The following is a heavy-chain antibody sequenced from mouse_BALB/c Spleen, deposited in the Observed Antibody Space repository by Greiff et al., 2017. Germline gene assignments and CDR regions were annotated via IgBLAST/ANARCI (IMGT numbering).Heavy chain of an antibody. V-gene: IGHV5-9-4*01. Sequence: EVKLMESGGGLVKPGGSLKLSCAASGFTFSSYAMPWVRQSPERRLEWVAEISSGGSYTYYPDTVTGRFTISRDNAKNTLYLEMSSLRSEDTAMYYCARDIGLREAMDYWGQGTSVTVSS. CDR2: ISSGGSYT. J-gene: IGHJ4*01. D-gene: IGHD2-4*01. CDR3: ARDIGLREAMDY. CDR1: GFTFSSYA.